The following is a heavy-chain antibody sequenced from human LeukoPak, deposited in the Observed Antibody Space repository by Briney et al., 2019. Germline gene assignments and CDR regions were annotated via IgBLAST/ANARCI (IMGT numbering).Heavy chain of an antibody. V-gene: IGHV4-39*07. CDR3: AKANGYSLVDI. J-gene: IGHJ3*02. CDR2: IFYSGST. Sequence: SETLSLTCTFSGGSISTNNYYSGCIPQPPGKGLEGIGNIFYSGSTYYSPPRKSPVTISLDTSRNQFSLKLNSVTAADTAVYYCAKANGYSLVDIWGQGTMVTVSS. D-gene: IGHD5-12*01. CDR1: GGSISTNNYY.